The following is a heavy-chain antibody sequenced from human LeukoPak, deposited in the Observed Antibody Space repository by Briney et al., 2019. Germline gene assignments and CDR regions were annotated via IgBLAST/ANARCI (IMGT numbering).Heavy chain of an antibody. CDR2: IIPIFGTA. J-gene: IGHJ4*02. Sequence: GASVKVSCKASGGTFSSYAISWVRQAPGQGLEWMGGIIPIFGTANYAQKFQGRVTITTDESTSTAYMELSGLRSEDTAVYYCARAPGVVAPFDYWGQGTLVTVSS. D-gene: IGHD2-2*01. V-gene: IGHV1-69*05. CDR3: ARAPGVVAPFDY. CDR1: GGTFSSYA.